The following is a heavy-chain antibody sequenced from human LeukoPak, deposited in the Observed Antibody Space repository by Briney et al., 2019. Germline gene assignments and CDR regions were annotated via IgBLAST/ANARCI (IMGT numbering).Heavy chain of an antibody. V-gene: IGHV4-59*01. D-gene: IGHD3-22*01. J-gene: IGHJ3*02. CDR2: IYYSGST. CDR3: XXXXXXXDSSGYNDAFDI. Sequence: SETLSLTCTVSGGSISSYYWSWIRQPPGKGLEWIGYIYYSGSTNYNPSLKSRVTISVDTSKNQFSLKLSSVTAADTAVYYCXXXXXXXDSSGYNDAFDIWGQGTMVTVSS. CDR1: GGSISSYY.